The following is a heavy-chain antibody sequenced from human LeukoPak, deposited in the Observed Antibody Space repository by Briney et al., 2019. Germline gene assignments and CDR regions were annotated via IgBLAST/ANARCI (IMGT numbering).Heavy chain of an antibody. Sequence: SVKVSCKASGGTFNNYAISWVRQAPGQGLEWMGGIIPIFGTSNYAQKFQGRVTITADESTSTAYMELSSLRSADTAVYYCARWAQPYHYYYMDVWGKGTTVTISS. CDR2: IIPIFGTS. V-gene: IGHV1-69*13. CDR3: ARWAQPYHYYYMDV. J-gene: IGHJ6*03. CDR1: GGTFNNYA.